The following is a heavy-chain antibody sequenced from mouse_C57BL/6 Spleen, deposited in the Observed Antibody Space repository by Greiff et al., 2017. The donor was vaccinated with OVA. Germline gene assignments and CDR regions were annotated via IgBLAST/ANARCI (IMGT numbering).Heavy chain of an antibody. Sequence: EVMLVESGGDLVKPGGSLKLSCAASGFTFSSYGMSWVRQTPDKRLEWVATISSGGSYTYYPDSVKGRFTISRDNAKNTLYLQMSSLKSEDTAMYYCARLGLRKDFDYWGQGTTRTVSS. V-gene: IGHV5-6*01. CDR3: ARLGLRKDFDY. CDR1: GFTFSSYG. CDR2: ISSGGSYT. J-gene: IGHJ2*01. D-gene: IGHD2-4*01.